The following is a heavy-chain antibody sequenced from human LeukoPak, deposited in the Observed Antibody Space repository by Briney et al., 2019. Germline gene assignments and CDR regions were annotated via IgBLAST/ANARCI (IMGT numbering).Heavy chain of an antibody. CDR2: INTDGSST. J-gene: IGHJ5*02. CDR3: ARRATTVVNGFDP. D-gene: IGHD4-23*01. V-gene: IGHV3-74*01. Sequence: GGSLRLSCAASGVTFSSYWMHWVRQAPGKGLVWVSRINTDGSSTNYADSVKGRFTISRDNAKTTLYLQMNSLRAEDTAVYYCARRATTVVNGFDPWGQGTLVTVSS. CDR1: GVTFSSYW.